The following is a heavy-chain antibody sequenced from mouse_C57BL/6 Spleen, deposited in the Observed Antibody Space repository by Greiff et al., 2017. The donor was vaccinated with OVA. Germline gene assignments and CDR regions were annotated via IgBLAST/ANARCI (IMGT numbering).Heavy chain of an antibody. CDR1: GFTFSSYA. D-gene: IGHD5-5*01. V-gene: IGHV5-9-1*02. CDR3: TRTAYLYYAMDY. CDR2: ISSGGDYI. Sequence: DVMLVESGEGLVKPGGSLKLSCAASGFTFSSYAMSWVRQTPEKRLEWVAYISSGGDYIYYADTVKGRFTISRDNARNTLYLQMSSLKSEDTAMYYCTRTAYLYYAMDYWGQGTSVTVSS. J-gene: IGHJ4*01.